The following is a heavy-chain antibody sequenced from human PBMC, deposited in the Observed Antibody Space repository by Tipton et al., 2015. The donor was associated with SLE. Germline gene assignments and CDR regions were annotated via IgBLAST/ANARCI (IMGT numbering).Heavy chain of an antibody. Sequence: QSGPEVKKPGSSVKVSCKASGGTFSSYAISWVRQAPGQGLEWMGRIIPIFGTANYAQKFQGRVTITADESTSTAYMELSSLRSEDTAVYYCARDVRCSSTSCLATGNLNYYYGMDVWGQGTTVTVSS. V-gene: IGHV1-69*13. CDR3: ARDVRCSSTSCLATGNLNYYYGMDV. CDR2: IIPIFGTA. J-gene: IGHJ6*02. CDR1: GGTFSSYA. D-gene: IGHD2-2*01.